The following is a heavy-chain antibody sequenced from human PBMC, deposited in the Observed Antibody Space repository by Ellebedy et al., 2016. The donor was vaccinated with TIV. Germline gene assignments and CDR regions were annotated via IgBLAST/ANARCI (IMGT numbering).Heavy chain of an antibody. V-gene: IGHV3-74*01. J-gene: IGHJ6*02. CDR3: ARDNMIRGGDGMDV. Sequence: GGSLRLXXAASGFTFSNYWMHWVRQPPGKGLEWVSRINGDGMTTTYADSVKGRFTISRDNAENTLYLQMNSLRDEDTAVYYCARDNMIRGGDGMDVWGQGTTVTVSS. CDR2: INGDGMTT. CDR1: GFTFSNYW. D-gene: IGHD3-10*01.